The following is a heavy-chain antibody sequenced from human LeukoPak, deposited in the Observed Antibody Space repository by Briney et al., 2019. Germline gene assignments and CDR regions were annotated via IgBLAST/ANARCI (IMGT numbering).Heavy chain of an antibody. Sequence: ASVKVSCKASGYTFTGYYMHWVRQAPGQGLEWMGRINPNSGGTNYAQKFQGRVTMTRDTSISTAYMKLSRLRSDDTAVYYCARDIARWSGSYSVSDYWGQGTLVTVSS. CDR2: INPNSGGT. V-gene: IGHV1-2*06. CDR1: GYTFTGYY. J-gene: IGHJ4*02. CDR3: ARDIARWSGSYSVSDY. D-gene: IGHD1-26*01.